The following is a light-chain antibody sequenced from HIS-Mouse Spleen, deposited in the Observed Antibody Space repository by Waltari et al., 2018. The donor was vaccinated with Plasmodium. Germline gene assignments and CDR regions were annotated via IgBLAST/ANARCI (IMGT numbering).Light chain of an antibody. CDR3: QQYDNLLPKFT. J-gene: IGKJ3*01. CDR2: DAS. Sequence: DIQMTQSPSSLSASVGDRVTITCHASQDISNYLNWYQQKPGKAPKLLIYDASKLETGVPSRFSGSGSGTDFTFTISSLQPEDIATYYCQQYDNLLPKFTFGPGTKVDIK. V-gene: IGKV1-33*01. CDR1: QDISNY.